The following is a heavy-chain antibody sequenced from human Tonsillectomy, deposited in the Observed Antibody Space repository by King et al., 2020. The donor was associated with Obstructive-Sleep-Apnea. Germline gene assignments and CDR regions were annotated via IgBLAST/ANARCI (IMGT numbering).Heavy chain of an antibody. CDR3: ARSYCNSASCYYYYYSGMDV. D-gene: IGHD2-2*01. CDR2: ISSGSDYI. J-gene: IGHJ6*02. Sequence: VQLVESGGGLVKPGGSLRLSCAASGFTFSSYSMNWVRQAPGKGLEWVSSISSGSDYIYYADSVKGRFTISRDNAKNSLYLQMGSPRAEDTAVYYCARSYCNSASCYYYYYSGMDVWGQGTTDTVSS. CDR1: GFTFSSYS. V-gene: IGHV3-21*01.